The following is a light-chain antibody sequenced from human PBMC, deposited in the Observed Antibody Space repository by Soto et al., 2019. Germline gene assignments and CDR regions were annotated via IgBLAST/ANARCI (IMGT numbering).Light chain of an antibody. CDR3: QVWDTANDHPI. V-gene: IGLV3-21*04. J-gene: IGLJ2*01. Sequence: SYVLTQRPSVSVAPEKTASITCGGDNIGDKAVHWYQHRPGQAPRLVIYYDFERPSGIHERFSGSNSGNTAPLTISRVEAGDEADYYCQVWDTANDHPIFGGGTKLTVL. CDR2: YDF. CDR1: NIGDKA.